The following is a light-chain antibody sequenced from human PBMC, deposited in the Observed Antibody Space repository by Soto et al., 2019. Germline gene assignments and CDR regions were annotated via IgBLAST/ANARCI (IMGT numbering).Light chain of an antibody. V-gene: IGKV1-39*01. Sequence: DIQMTQSPSSVSAFVGESVTITCHASQRISACLNWYHKKTGKAPKLLIYSASYLQSGVPSNFSGSGSGTDFTLSIVTLQPEDSGTYFCQQSYRLPLTFGGGTKVDIK. CDR2: SAS. CDR1: QRISAC. J-gene: IGKJ4*01. CDR3: QQSYRLPLT.